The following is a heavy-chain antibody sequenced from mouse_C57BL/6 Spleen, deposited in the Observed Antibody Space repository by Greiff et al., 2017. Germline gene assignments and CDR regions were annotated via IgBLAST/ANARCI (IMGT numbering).Heavy chain of an antibody. Sequence: EVKLMESGPELVKPGASVKIPCKASGYTFTDYNMDWVKQSHGKSLEWIGDINPNNGGTIYNQKFKGKATLTVDKSSSTAYMELRSLTSEDTAVYYCARRTTVVAMDYWGQGTSVTVSS. CDR1: GYTFTDYN. J-gene: IGHJ4*01. V-gene: IGHV1-18*01. CDR2: INPNNGGT. CDR3: ARRTTVVAMDY. D-gene: IGHD1-1*01.